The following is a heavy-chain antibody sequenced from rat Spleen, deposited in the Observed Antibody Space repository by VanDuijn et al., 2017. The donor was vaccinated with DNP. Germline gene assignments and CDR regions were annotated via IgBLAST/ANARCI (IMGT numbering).Heavy chain of an antibody. Sequence: EVQLVESGGGPVQPGRSLKLSCVASGFIFSNYWMTWIRQAPGKGLEWVASISSTGDNTYYSDSVKGRFSLSRDNAKSTLYLQMNKLGSEDTAIYHCAKGPNYGGYSAKFDYWGQGVMVTVSS. J-gene: IGHJ2*01. CDR3: AKGPNYGGYSAKFDY. V-gene: IGHV5-31*01. D-gene: IGHD1-11*01. CDR2: ISSTGDNT. CDR1: GFIFSNYW.